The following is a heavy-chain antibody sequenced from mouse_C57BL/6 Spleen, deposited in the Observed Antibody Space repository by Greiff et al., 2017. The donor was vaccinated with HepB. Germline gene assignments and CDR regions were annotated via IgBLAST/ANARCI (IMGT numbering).Heavy chain of an antibody. CDR1: GFTFSSYA. J-gene: IGHJ1*03. CDR2: ISDGGSYT. Sequence: EVQLQGSGGGLVKPGGSLKLSCAASGFTFSSYAMSWVRQTPEKRLEWVATISDGGSYTYYPDNVKGRFTISRDNAKNNLYLQMSHLKSEDTAMYYCARDGSSYWYFDVWGTGTTVTVSS. D-gene: IGHD1-1*01. V-gene: IGHV5-4*01. CDR3: ARDGSSYWYFDV.